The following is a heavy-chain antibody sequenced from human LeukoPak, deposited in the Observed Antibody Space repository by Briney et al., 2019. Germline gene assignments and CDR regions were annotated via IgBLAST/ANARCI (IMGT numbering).Heavy chain of an antibody. Sequence: PSETLSLTCAVSGGSISRGGYSWSWIRQPPGKGLEWIGYFYYSGSTYYNPSLKSRVTISLDTSKNQLSLKLSSVTAADTAVYCCAREVWFGEIRPMDVWGKGTTVTVSS. CDR1: GGSISRGGYS. CDR3: AREVWFGEIRPMDV. CDR2: FYYSGST. J-gene: IGHJ6*03. D-gene: IGHD3-10*01. V-gene: IGHV4-30-4*07.